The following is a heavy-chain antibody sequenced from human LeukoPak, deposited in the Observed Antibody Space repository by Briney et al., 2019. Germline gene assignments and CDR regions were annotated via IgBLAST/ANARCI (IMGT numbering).Heavy chain of an antibody. V-gene: IGHV1-18*04. J-gene: IGHJ6*02. CDR1: GYTFTGYY. D-gene: IGHD2-2*02. CDR3: ARRTVVVVPAAIRERSYYYYGMDI. CDR2: ISAYNGNT. Sequence: ASVKVSCKASGYTFTGYYMHWVRQAPGQGLEWMGWISAYNGNTNYAQKLQGRVTMTTDTSTSTAYMELRSLRSDDTAVYYCARRTVVVVPAAIRERSYYYYGMDIWGQGTTVTVSS.